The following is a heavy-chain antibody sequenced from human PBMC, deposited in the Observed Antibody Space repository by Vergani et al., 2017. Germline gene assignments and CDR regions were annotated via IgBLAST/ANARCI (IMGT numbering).Heavy chain of an antibody. CDR2: IYTSGST. V-gene: IGHV4-61*02. J-gene: IGHJ4*02. CDR3: ARAQRNKIAARQSYYFDY. D-gene: IGHD6-6*01. CDR1: GGSISSGSYY. Sequence: QVQLQESGPGLVKPSQTLSLTCTVSGGSISSGSYYWSWIRQPAGKGLEWIGRIYTSGSTNYNPSLKSRVTISVDTSKNQFSLKLSSVTAADTAVYYCARAQRNKIAARQSYYFDYWGQGTLVTVSS.